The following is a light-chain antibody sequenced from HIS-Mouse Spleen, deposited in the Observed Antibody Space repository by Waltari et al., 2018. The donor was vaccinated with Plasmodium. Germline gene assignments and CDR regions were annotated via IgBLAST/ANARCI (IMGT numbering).Light chain of an antibody. CDR2: GAS. CDR1: QSVSSN. V-gene: IGKV3-15*01. Sequence: EIVMTQPPATLSVSPGERDTLSCRASQSVSSNLAWYQQKPGQAPRLLIYGASTRATGIPARFSGSGSGTEFTLTISSLQSEDFAVYYCQQYNNWSFTFGPGTKVDIK. J-gene: IGKJ3*01. CDR3: QQYNNWSFT.